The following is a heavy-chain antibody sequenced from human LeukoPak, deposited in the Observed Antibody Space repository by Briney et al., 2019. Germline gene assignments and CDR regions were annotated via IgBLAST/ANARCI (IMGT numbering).Heavy chain of an antibody. V-gene: IGHV3-33*01. CDR1: GFTFSSYG. CDR3: ARVLMTSAYYYYGMDV. CDR2: IWYDGSNK. Sequence: GRSLRLSCAASGFTFSSYGMHWVRQAPGKGLEWVAVIWYDGSNKYYADSVKGRFTISRDNSKNTLYLQMNGLRAEDTAVYYCARVLMTSAYYYYGMDVWGQGTTVTVSS. J-gene: IGHJ6*02. D-gene: IGHD2-21*02.